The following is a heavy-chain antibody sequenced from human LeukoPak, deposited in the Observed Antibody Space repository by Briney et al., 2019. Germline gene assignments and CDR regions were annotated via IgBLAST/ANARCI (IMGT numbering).Heavy chain of an antibody. CDR3: ASLGYSSSWPAFDY. J-gene: IGHJ4*02. CDR2: IYSGSST. V-gene: IGHV3-66*02. CDR1: GFTVSSNY. Sequence: PGGSLRLSCAASGFTVSSNYISWVRQAPGEGLEWVSVIYSGSSTYYDDSVIDRFTISRDNSKNTLYFQMNSLRAKDMAVYYCASLGYSSSWPAFDYWGQGTLVTVSS. D-gene: IGHD6-13*01.